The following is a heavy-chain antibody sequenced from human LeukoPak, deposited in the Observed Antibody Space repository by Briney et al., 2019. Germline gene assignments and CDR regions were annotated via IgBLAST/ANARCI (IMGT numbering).Heavy chain of an antibody. CDR3: ARDLYYYDSSGPPYY. V-gene: IGHV1-46*01. D-gene: IGHD3-22*01. CDR1: GYTFTGYY. J-gene: IGHJ4*02. CDR2: INPSGGST. Sequence: ASVKVSCKASGYTFTGYYMHWVRQAPGQGLEWMGIINPSGGSTSYAQKFQGRVTMTRDTSTSTVYMELSSLRSEDTAVYYCARDLYYYDSSGPPYYWGQGTLVTVS.